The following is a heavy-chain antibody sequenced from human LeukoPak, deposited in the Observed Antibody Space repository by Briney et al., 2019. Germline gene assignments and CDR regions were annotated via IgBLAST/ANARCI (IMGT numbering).Heavy chain of an antibody. CDR1: DGSISSST. CDR2: ISSSSGYI. V-gene: IGHV3-21*01. D-gene: IGHD6-13*01. Sequence: ETLSLTCTVSDGSISSSTYYWGWIRQPPGKGLEWVSSISSSSGYIYYADSVKGRFTISRDNAKNSLYLQMNSLRAEDTAVYYCARDHPHDSSSWLDYWGQGALVTVSS. CDR3: ARDHPHDSSSWLDY. J-gene: IGHJ4*02.